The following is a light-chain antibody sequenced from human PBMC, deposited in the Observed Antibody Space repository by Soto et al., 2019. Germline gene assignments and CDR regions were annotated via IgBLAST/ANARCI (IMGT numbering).Light chain of an antibody. Sequence: EIVLTQSPATLSLSPGERATLSCRASQSVSNKYLTWYQQKPGQPPRLLTYGASSRATGVPDRFSGSGSGTDFTLTISRLEPEDFGVYYCQHYGASRWTFGQGTKVDI. J-gene: IGKJ1*01. V-gene: IGKV3-20*01. CDR3: QHYGASRWT. CDR1: QSVSNKY. CDR2: GAS.